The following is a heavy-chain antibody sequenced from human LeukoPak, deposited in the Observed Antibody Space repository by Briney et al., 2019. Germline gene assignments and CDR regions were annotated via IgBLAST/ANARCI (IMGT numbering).Heavy chain of an antibody. D-gene: IGHD1-26*01. V-gene: IGHV4-39*01. CDR1: GGSISSSSYY. Sequence: SETLSLTCTVSGGSISSSSYYWGWIRQPPEKGLEWIGSIYYSGSTYYNPSLKSRVTISVDTSKNQFSLKLSSVTAADTAVYYCARTTEEYSGSYFYYWGQGTLVTVSS. J-gene: IGHJ4*02. CDR3: ARTTEEYSGSYFYY. CDR2: IYYSGST.